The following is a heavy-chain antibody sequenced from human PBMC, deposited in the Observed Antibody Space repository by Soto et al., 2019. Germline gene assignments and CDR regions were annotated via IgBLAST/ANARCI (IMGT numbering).Heavy chain of an antibody. D-gene: IGHD2-2*01. J-gene: IGHJ4*02. CDR2: ISYDGSDK. CDR3: VRDRYAAAIATYFDY. CDR1: GFTFSLYA. Sequence: QVQLVESGGGVLQPGRSLRLSCAASGFTFSLYAMHWVRQSPGKGLEWVASISYDGSDKYYADSVKGRFTISRDNSKNPLPLQMTSLTAADTAVYYCVRDRYAAAIATYFDYWGQGTMVSVS. V-gene: IGHV3-30-3*01.